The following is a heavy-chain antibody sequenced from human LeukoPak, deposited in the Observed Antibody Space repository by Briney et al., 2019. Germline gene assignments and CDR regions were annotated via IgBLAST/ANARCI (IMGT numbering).Heavy chain of an antibody. CDR1: GFTFSSYS. V-gene: IGHV3-48*01. D-gene: IGHD5-18*01. J-gene: IGHJ6*02. CDR3: ARGGYSYGPRQPHYYYGMDV. CDR2: ISSSSSTI. Sequence: GGSLRLSCAASGFTFSSYSMNWVRQAPGKGLEWVSYISSSSSTIYYADSVKGRFTISRDDSKNTVFLQMNSLRGEDTAVYSCARGGYSYGPRQPHYYYGMDVWGQGTTVTVSS.